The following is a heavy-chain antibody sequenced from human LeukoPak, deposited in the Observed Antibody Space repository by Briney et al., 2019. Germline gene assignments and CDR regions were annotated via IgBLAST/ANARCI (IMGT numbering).Heavy chain of an antibody. V-gene: IGHV3-7*03. CDR3: AKVPDSSSWYGLDY. CDR2: IKQDGSEK. D-gene: IGHD6-13*01. Sequence: GGSLRLSCAASGFSLSSYWMTWVRQAPGKGLEWVANIKQDGSEKNYVDSVKGRFTISRDNAKNSLYLQMNSLRAEDTAVYYCAKVPDSSSWYGLDYWGQGTLVTVSS. CDR1: GFSLSSYW. J-gene: IGHJ4*02.